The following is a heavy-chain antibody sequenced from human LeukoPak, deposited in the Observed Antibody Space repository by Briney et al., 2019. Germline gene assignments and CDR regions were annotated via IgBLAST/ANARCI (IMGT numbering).Heavy chain of an antibody. CDR3: ARPVYDILTGLYYFDY. CDR2: IYPGDSDT. CDR1: GYSFTNYW. Sequence: GESLKISCKGSGYSFTNYWIGWVRQMPGKGLEWMGIIYPGDSDTRYSPSFQGQVTISADKSISTAYLQWSSLKASDTAMYYCARPVYDILTGLYYFDYWGQGTLVTVSS. V-gene: IGHV5-51*01. D-gene: IGHD3-9*01. J-gene: IGHJ4*02.